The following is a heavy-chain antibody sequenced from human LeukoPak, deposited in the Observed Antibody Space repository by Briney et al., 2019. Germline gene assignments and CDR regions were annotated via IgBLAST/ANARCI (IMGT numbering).Heavy chain of an antibody. CDR1: GFTFSNYG. J-gene: IGHJ3*02. CDR3: VRNSEEYVRGSYRYADAFDI. CDR2: INSDGSRT. D-gene: IGHD3-16*02. Sequence: GGSLSLSCAASGFTFSNYGIHWVRQAPGKGLMWVSRINSDGSRTDYADSVKGRFSISRDNAKNTLFLQMSSLRGEDTAVYYCVRNSEEYVRGSYRYADAFDIWGQGTMVTVTS. V-gene: IGHV3-74*01.